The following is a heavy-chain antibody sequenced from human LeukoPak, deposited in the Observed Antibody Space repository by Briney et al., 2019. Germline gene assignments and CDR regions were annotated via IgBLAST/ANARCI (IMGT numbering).Heavy chain of an antibody. CDR1: GGSFSGYY. Sequence: SETLSLTCAVYGGSFSGYYWSWIRQPPGKGLEWIGEINRSGSTNYNPSLKSRVTISVDTSKNQLSLKLSSVTAADTAVYYCAVIYDFWSDYRRDYWGQGTLVTVSS. D-gene: IGHD3-3*01. CDR2: INRSGST. CDR3: AVIYDFWSDYRRDY. V-gene: IGHV4-34*01. J-gene: IGHJ4*02.